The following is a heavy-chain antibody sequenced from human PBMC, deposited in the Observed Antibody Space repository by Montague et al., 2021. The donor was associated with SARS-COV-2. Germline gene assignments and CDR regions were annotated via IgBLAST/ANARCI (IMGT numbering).Heavy chain of an antibody. CDR1: GGSISSGSYY. D-gene: IGHD2-21*02. CDR2: IYTSGST. Sequence: TLSLTCTVSGGSISSGSYYWSWIRQPAGKGLEWIGRIYTSGSTNYNPSLKSRVTISVDTSKNQFSLKLRSVIAADTAVHYCARLLPDGTVVATDIPFDSWGQGTLVTVSS. V-gene: IGHV4-61*02. J-gene: IGHJ4*02. CDR3: ARLLPDGTVVATDIPFDS.